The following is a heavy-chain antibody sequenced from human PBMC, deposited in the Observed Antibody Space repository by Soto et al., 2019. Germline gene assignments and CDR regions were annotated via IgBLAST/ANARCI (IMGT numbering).Heavy chain of an antibody. CDR1: GFTFSNAW. Sequence: GGSLRLSCAASGFTFSNAWMNWVRQAPGKGLEWVGRIKSKTDGGTTDYAATVKGRFTISRDDSKNTLYLQMNSLKTEDTAVYYCTTGNDFWSGSLGYYYYYYGMDVWGQGTTVTVSS. V-gene: IGHV3-15*07. CDR3: TTGNDFWSGSLGYYYYYYGMDV. CDR2: IKSKTDGGTT. D-gene: IGHD3-3*01. J-gene: IGHJ6*02.